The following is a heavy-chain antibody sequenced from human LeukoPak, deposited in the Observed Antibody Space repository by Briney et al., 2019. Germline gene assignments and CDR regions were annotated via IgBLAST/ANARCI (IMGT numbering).Heavy chain of an antibody. J-gene: IGHJ4*02. D-gene: IGHD4-17*01. V-gene: IGHV4-59*01. Sequence: PSETLSLTCTVSGGSISSYYWSWIRQPPGKGLEWIGYIYYSGSTNYNPPLKSRVTISVDTSKNQFSLKLSSVTAADTAVYYCARATNPDYGDYVFDYWGQGTLVTVSS. CDR1: GGSISSYY. CDR3: ARATNPDYGDYVFDY. CDR2: IYYSGST.